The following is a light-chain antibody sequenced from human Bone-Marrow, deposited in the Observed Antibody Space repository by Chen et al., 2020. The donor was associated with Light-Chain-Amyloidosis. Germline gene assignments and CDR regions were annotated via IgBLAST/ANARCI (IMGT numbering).Light chain of an antibody. CDR1: SSDVGGDNH. CDR2: EVT. J-gene: IGLJ1*01. Sequence: QSALTQPASVSGSPGQSITISCTGTSSDVGGDNHVSWYQQHPDKAPKLMIYEVTNRPSWVPDRFSGSKSDKTASLTISGLQTEVEADYFCSSYTITNTLVFGRGTRVTVL. CDR3: SSYTITNTLV. V-gene: IGLV2-14*01.